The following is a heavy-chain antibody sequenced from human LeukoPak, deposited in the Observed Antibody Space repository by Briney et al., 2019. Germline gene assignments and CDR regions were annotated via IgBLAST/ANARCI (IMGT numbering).Heavy chain of an antibody. CDR2: ISSSSSYI. CDR1: GFTFSSYS. J-gene: IGHJ4*02. D-gene: IGHD1-1*01. CDR3: ARDNWNDDGLDY. Sequence: GGSLRLSCAASGFTFSSYSMNWGRQAPGKGLEWVSSISSSSSYIYYADSVKGRFTISRDNAKNSLYLQMNSLRAEDTAVYYCARDNWNDDGLDYWGQGTLVTVSS. V-gene: IGHV3-21*01.